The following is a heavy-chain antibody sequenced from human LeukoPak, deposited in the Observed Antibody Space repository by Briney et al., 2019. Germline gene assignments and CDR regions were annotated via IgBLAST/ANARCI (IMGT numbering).Heavy chain of an antibody. D-gene: IGHD2-21*02. V-gene: IGHV1-2*02. CDR1: GYTFTGYY. Sequence: ASVKVSCKASGYTFTGYYVHWVRQAPGQGLEWMGWINPNSGGTNYAQKFQGRVTMTRDTSISTAYMELSRLRSDDTAVYYCARSGCGGDCYLDYWGQGTLVTVSS. J-gene: IGHJ4*02. CDR2: INPNSGGT. CDR3: ARSGCGGDCYLDY.